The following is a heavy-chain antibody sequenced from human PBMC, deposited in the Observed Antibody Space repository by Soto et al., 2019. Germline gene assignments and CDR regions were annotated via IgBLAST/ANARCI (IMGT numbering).Heavy chain of an antibody. CDR1: GFTFDDYA. J-gene: IGHJ6*03. CDR3: EKGTARHHYYYYYMDV. CDR2: ISWNSGSI. D-gene: IGHD6-6*01. Sequence: EVQLVESGGGLVQPGRSLRLSCAASGFTFDDYAMHWVRQAPGKGLEWVSGISWNSGSIGYADSVKGRFTISRDNAKNSLYLQINSLRAEDTPLYYCEKGTARHHYYYYYMDVGGKGTTVTVSS. V-gene: IGHV3-9*01.